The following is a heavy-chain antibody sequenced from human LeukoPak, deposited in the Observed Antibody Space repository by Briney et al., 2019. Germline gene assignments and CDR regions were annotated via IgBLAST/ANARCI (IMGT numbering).Heavy chain of an antibody. J-gene: IGHJ6*03. CDR2: IYTSGST. Sequence: SETLSLTCTVSGGSISSGSYYWSWIRQPAGKGLEWIGRIYTSGSTNYNPSLKSRVTISVDTSKNQFSLKLSSVTAADTAVYYCARDRVGQQLVGRKNNYYYMDVWGKGTTVTISS. CDR3: ARDRVGQQLVGRKNNYYYMDV. V-gene: IGHV4-61*02. D-gene: IGHD6-13*01. CDR1: GGSISSGSYY.